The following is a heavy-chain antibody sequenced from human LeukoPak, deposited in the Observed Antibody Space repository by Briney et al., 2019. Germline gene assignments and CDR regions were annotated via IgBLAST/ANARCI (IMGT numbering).Heavy chain of an antibody. Sequence: PGGSLRLSCAASGFTFSSYSMNWVRQAPGKGLEWVSYISSSSSSIYYADSVQGRFTISRDNAKNSLYLQMNSLRAEDTAVYYCARGYCSSTSCSQDYWGQGTLVTVSS. V-gene: IGHV3-48*01. CDR3: ARGYCSSTSCSQDY. CDR2: ISSSSSSI. CDR1: GFTFSSYS. D-gene: IGHD2-2*01. J-gene: IGHJ4*02.